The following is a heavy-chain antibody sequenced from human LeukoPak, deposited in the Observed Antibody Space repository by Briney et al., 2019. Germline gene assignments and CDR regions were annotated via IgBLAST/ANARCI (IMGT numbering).Heavy chain of an antibody. V-gene: IGHV4-59*01. CDR3: ARASCSGGSCYSWDRNWFDP. Sequence: SETLSLTCTVSGGSISSYYWSWIRQPPGKGLEWIGYIYYSGSTNYNPSLKSRVTMSVDTSKNQFSLKLSSVTAADTAVYYCARASCSGGSCYSWDRNWFDPWGQGTLVTVSS. CDR2: IYYSGST. D-gene: IGHD2-15*01. CDR1: GGSISSYY. J-gene: IGHJ5*02.